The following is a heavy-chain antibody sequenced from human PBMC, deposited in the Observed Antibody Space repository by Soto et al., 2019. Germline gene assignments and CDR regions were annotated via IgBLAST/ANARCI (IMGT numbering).Heavy chain of an antibody. CDR1: GFTVSSNY. Sequence: GGSLRLSCAASGFTVSSNYMSWVRQAPGKGLEWVSVIYSGGSTCYADSVKGRFTISRDNSKNTLYLQMNSLRAEDTAVYYGARGGYSSSSYYFDYWGQGTLVTVSS. V-gene: IGHV3-53*01. CDR2: IYSGGST. J-gene: IGHJ4*02. CDR3: ARGGYSSSSYYFDY. D-gene: IGHD6-6*01.